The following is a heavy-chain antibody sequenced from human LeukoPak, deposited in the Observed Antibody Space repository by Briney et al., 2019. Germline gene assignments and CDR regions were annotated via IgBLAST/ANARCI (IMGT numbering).Heavy chain of an antibody. Sequence: ASVKVSCKASGYTFTSYGISWVRQAPGQGLEWMGWISAYNGNTNYAQRLQGRVTMTTDTSTSTAYMELRSLRSDDTAVYYCARDSIAAAGKADYYMDVWGKGTTVTVSS. CDR1: GYTFTSYG. V-gene: IGHV1-18*01. CDR2: ISAYNGNT. D-gene: IGHD6-13*01. CDR3: ARDSIAAAGKADYYMDV. J-gene: IGHJ6*03.